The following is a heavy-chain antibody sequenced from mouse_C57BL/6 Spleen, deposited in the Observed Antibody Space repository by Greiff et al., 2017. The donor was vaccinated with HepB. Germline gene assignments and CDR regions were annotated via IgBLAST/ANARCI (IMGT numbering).Heavy chain of an antibody. D-gene: IGHD1-1*01. V-gene: IGHV1-82*01. CDR1: GYAFSSSW. CDR3: ARTIYYGSSYDYAMDY. J-gene: IGHJ4*01. Sequence: QVQLQQSGPELVKPGASVKISCKASGYAFSSSWMNWVKQRPGKGLEWIGRIYPGDGDTNYNGKFKGKATLTADKSSSTAYMQLSSLTSEDSAVYFCARTIYYGSSYDYAMDYWGQGTSVTVSS. CDR2: IYPGDGDT.